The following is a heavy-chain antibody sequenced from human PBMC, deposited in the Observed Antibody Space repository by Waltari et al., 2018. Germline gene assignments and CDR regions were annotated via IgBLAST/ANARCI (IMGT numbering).Heavy chain of an antibody. CDR2: INHSGST. Sequence: QVQLQQWGAGLLKPSETLSLTCAVYGGSFSGYYWSWIRQPPGKGLEWIGEINHSGSTNYNPSLNSRVTISVDTSKNQFSLKLSSVTAADTAVYYCARRPTSSIAARFYFDYWGQGTLVTVSS. D-gene: IGHD6-6*01. V-gene: IGHV4-34*01. J-gene: IGHJ4*02. CDR3: ARRPTSSIAARFYFDY. CDR1: GGSFSGYY.